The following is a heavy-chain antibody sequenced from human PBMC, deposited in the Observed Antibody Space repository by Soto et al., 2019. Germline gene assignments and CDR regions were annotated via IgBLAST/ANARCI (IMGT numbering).Heavy chain of an antibody. V-gene: IGHV3-66*01. Sequence: PGGSLRLSCAASGFTVSSNYVSWVRQAPGKGLEWVSVIYSGGSTYYADSVKGRFTISRDNSKNTLYLQMNSLRAEDTAVYYCAREDGYRGGDAFDIWGQGTMVTVS. CDR1: GFTVSSNY. CDR2: IYSGGST. J-gene: IGHJ3*02. D-gene: IGHD5-12*01. CDR3: AREDGYRGGDAFDI.